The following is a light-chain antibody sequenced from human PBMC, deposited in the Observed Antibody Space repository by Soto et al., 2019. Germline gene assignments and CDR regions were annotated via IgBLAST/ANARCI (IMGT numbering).Light chain of an antibody. CDR3: FSYAGTTKVA. Sequence: QSALTQPASVSGSPGQSITISCTGTSSDVGSYDLVSWYQQHPGKAPKLMIYEGSQRPSGVSNRFSGSKSGNTASLTIFGLQADDEADYYCFSYAGTTKVAFGTGTKLTVL. J-gene: IGLJ2*01. CDR2: EGS. CDR1: SSDVGSYDL. V-gene: IGLV2-23*01.